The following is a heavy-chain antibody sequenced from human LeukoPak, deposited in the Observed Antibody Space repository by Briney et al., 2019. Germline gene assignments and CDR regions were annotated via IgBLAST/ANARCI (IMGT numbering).Heavy chain of an antibody. CDR1: GGTFSSYA. Sequence: ASVTVSFKASGGTFSSYAISWVRQGPGQGLEWMGGFIPIFGTANYAQKFQGRVTITADESTSTAYMELSSLRSEDTAVYYCARDDLYYDSSGYYRAYDYWGQGTLVTVSS. V-gene: IGHV1-69*13. D-gene: IGHD3-22*01. CDR3: ARDDLYYDSSGYYRAYDY. J-gene: IGHJ4*02. CDR2: FIPIFGTA.